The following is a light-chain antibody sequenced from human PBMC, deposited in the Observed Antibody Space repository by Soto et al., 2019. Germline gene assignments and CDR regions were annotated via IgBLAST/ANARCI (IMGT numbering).Light chain of an antibody. CDR2: GTS. J-gene: IGKJ4*01. CDR1: QSVNSNY. V-gene: IGKV3-20*01. CDR3: QQYDNSHLT. Sequence: EVVLTQSPGTLSLSPGERATLFCRASQSVNSNYLAWYQQKPGQAPSLLIYGTSSRAISIPDRFSGSGSGTDFTLTISRLEPEDFAVYYCQQYDNSHLTFGGENKVEIK.